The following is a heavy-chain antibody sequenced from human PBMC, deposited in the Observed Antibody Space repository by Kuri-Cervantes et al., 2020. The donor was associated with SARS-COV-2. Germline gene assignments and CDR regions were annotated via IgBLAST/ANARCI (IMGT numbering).Heavy chain of an antibody. J-gene: IGHJ4*02. CDR1: GFTFSSYA. CDR2: ISGSGGST. D-gene: IGHD3-10*01. CDR3: ANPITMVRGVIMGLDY. Sequence: GESLKISCAASGFTFSSYAMSWVRQAPGKGLEWVSAISGSGGSTYYADSVKGRFTISRDNSKNTLYLQMNSLRAEDTAVYYCANPITMVRGVIMGLDYWGQGTLVTVSS. V-gene: IGHV3-23*01.